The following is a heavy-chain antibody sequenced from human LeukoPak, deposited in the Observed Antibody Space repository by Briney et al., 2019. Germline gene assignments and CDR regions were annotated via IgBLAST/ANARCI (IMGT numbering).Heavy chain of an antibody. CDR3: ARRYYDFWSGYYPAAFDI. CDR1: GYSISSGYY. D-gene: IGHD3-3*01. Sequence: SETLSLTCAVSGYSISSGYYWGWIQQPPGKGLEWIGSIYHSGSTYYNPSLKSRVTISVDTSKNQFSLKLSSVTAADTAVYYCARRYYDFWSGYYPAAFDIWGQGTMVTVSS. J-gene: IGHJ3*02. CDR2: IYHSGST. V-gene: IGHV4-38-2*01.